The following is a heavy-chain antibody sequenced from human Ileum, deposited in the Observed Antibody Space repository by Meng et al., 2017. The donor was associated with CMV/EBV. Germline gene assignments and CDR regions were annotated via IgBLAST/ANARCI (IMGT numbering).Heavy chain of an antibody. CDR3: AREMRYCSGNTCYTNWYFDL. CDR2: IKPDGSEY. CDR1: GFTFSSYW. V-gene: IGHV3-7*01. Sequence: GGSLRLSCAASGFTFSSYWLSWVRQAPGEGLEWVANIKPDGSEYYFADSVGGRFRISRDNAKNSLYLQMYSLGADDTAVYYCAREMRYCSGNTCYTNWYFDLWGRGTLVTVSS. D-gene: IGHD2-15*01. J-gene: IGHJ2*01.